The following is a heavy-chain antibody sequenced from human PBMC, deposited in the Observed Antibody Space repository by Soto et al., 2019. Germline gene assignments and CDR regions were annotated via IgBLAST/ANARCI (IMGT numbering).Heavy chain of an antibody. V-gene: IGHV3-23*01. D-gene: IGHD3-3*01. CDR1: GFTFSSYA. J-gene: IGHJ5*02. Sequence: EVQLLESGGGLVQPGGSLRLSCAASGFTFSSYAMSWVRQALGKGLEWVSASSGSGGSTYYADSVKGRFTISRDTSKNTLYLQMNSLRAEDTAVYYCAKDITISGLPPPIDWFDPWGHGTLVTVS. CDR3: AKDITISGLPPPIDWFDP. CDR2: SSGSGGST.